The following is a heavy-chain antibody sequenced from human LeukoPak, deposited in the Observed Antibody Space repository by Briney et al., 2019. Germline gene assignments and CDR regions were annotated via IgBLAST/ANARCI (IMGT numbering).Heavy chain of an antibody. CDR1: GFTFSRYW. J-gene: IGHJ4*02. Sequence: GGSLRLSCAASGFTFSRYWMYWVRQAPGMGLVWVSRINSDGSSTSYADSVKGRFTISRDNAKNTLYLQMNSLRAEDTAVYYCARDAPYYYDSSGYRLSYFDYWGQGTRVTVSS. D-gene: IGHD3-22*01. V-gene: IGHV3-74*01. CDR2: INSDGSST. CDR3: ARDAPYYYDSSGYRLSYFDY.